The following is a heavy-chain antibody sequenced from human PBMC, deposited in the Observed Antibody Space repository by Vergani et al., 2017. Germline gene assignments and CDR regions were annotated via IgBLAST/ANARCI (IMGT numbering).Heavy chain of an antibody. CDR3: VRRTDGCRGAVCYSAPVYMDV. D-gene: IGHD2-21*01. Sequence: QVQLVQSGSEVKKPGASMKVSCKASGYIFTDYYIHWVRQAPGQGPEWMGWIDTKSGDTSYAKQFQGRVTMTRVPSLRSAYMDLGRLTSDDSAVYYCVRRTDGCRGAVCYSAPVYMDVWGEGTTVTVSS. CDR1: GYIFTDYY. J-gene: IGHJ6*03. V-gene: IGHV1-2*02. CDR2: IDTKSGDT.